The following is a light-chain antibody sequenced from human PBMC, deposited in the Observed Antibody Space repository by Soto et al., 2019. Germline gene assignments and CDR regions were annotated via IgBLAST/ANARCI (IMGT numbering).Light chain of an antibody. Sequence: DIQMTQSPSTLSASVGDRVTITCRASQSISSRLAWYQQKPGKAPKLLVYDASTLESGVPSRFSGSGSGTEFTLTISSLQPDDFATYYCKQYNLYGTFGQGTKVEIK. V-gene: IGKV1-5*01. CDR1: QSISSR. CDR3: KQYNLYGT. CDR2: DAS. J-gene: IGKJ1*01.